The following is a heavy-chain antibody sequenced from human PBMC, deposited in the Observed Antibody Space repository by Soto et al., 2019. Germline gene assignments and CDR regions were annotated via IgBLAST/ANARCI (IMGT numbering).Heavy chain of an antibody. D-gene: IGHD3-9*01. J-gene: IGHJ6*02. Sequence: SVKVSCKASGGTFSSYAISWVRQAPGQGLEWMGGIIPIFGTANYAQKFQGRVTITADESTSTAYMELSSLRSEDTAVYYCARVQTYYDILTGSQGPYYGMDVWGQGTTVTVSS. CDR1: GGTFSSYA. V-gene: IGHV1-69*13. CDR3: ARVQTYYDILTGSQGPYYGMDV. CDR2: IIPIFGTA.